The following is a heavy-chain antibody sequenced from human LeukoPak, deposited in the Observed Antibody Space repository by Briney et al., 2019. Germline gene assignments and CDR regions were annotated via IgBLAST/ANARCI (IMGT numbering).Heavy chain of an antibody. CDR2: ISSSSSYI. J-gene: IGHJ4*02. D-gene: IGHD3-22*01. V-gene: IGHV3-21*01. CDR1: GFTFSSYS. CDR3: ARDYEAYDSSGYYGY. Sequence: AGGSLRLSCAASGFTFSSYSMNWVRQAPGKGLEWVSSISSSSSYIYYAYSVKGRFTISRDNAKNSLYLQMNSLRAEDTAVHYCARDYEAYDSSGYYGYWGQGTLVTVSS.